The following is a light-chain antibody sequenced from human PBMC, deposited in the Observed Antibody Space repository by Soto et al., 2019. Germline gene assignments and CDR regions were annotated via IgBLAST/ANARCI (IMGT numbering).Light chain of an antibody. V-gene: IGKV1-5*01. J-gene: IGKJ1*01. Sequence: DIQMTQPPSTLSASVGDRVTISCRASQGISTWLAWYRQKPGEAPKLLIYHASNLETGVPSRFSGSGSGTEFTLTISGLQPDDFATYYCQQYKASSWTFGPGTKVEI. CDR2: HAS. CDR3: QQYKASSWT. CDR1: QGISTW.